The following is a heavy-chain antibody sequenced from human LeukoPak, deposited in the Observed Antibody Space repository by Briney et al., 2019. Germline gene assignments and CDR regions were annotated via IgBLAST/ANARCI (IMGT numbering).Heavy chain of an antibody. Sequence: PGGSLRLSCATSGYTFDDYAMHWVRQTPGKGVEWVSGISWNSGSIGYADSVKGRFTISRDNAKNSLYLQMNSLRAEDTALYYCAKERSGTYDYWGQGTLVTVSS. V-gene: IGHV3-9*01. D-gene: IGHD1-26*01. J-gene: IGHJ4*02. CDR2: ISWNSGSI. CDR1: GYTFDDYA. CDR3: AKERSGTYDY.